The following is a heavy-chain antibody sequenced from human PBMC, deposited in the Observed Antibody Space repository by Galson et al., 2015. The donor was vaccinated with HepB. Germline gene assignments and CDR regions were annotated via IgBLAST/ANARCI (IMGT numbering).Heavy chain of an antibody. V-gene: IGHV3-66*01. CDR2: IYSGGKT. J-gene: IGHJ4*02. Sequence: SLRLSCAASGLTVSSNDMSWVRQAPGKGLEWVSTIYSGGKTYYADSVKGRFTISGDNVKNTLYLQMSSLRVEDTAVYYCATIKVEGIIQNYFNYWGQGALVTVSS. D-gene: IGHD2/OR15-2a*01. CDR3: ATIKVEGIIQNYFNY. CDR1: GLTVSSND.